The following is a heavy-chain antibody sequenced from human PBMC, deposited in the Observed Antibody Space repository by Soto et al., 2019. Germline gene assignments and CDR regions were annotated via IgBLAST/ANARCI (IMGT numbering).Heavy chain of an antibody. V-gene: IGHV1-2*04. D-gene: IGHD6-19*01. CDR1: GYTFTGYY. J-gene: IGHJ6*02. Sequence: ASVKVSCKASGYTFTGYYMHWVRQAPGQGLEWMGWINPNSGGTNYAQKFQGWVTMTRDTSISTAYMELSRLRSDDTAVYYCARDSSGWYSGYYYGMDVWGQGTMVTVPS. CDR3: ARDSSGWYSGYYYGMDV. CDR2: INPNSGGT.